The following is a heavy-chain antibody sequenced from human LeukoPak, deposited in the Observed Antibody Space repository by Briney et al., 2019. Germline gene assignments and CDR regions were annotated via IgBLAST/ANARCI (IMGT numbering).Heavy chain of an antibody. CDR1: GFTFSSYG. V-gene: IGHV3-30*18. Sequence: GGSLRLSCAASGFTFSSYGMHWVRQAPGKGLEWVAVISYDGSNKYYADSVKGRFTISRDNSKNTLYLQMNSLRAEDTAVYYCAKDLYYYDSSGYYPDYWGQGTLVTVSS. J-gene: IGHJ4*02. CDR2: ISYDGSNK. D-gene: IGHD3-22*01. CDR3: AKDLYYYDSSGYYPDY.